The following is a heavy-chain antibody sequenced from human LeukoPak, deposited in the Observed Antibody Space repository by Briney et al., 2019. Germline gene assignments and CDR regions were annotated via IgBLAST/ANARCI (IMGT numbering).Heavy chain of an antibody. V-gene: IGHV3-23*01. Sequence: GGSLRLSCAASGFTFSSYWMSWVRQAPGKGLEWVSGISGSGGSTNYADSVKGRFTVSSDNSKNTLYLQMNSLRAEDTAVYYCAKGSSNVNLDFDYWGQGTLVTVSS. D-gene: IGHD6-13*01. CDR3: AKGSSNVNLDFDY. J-gene: IGHJ4*02. CDR1: GFTFSSYW. CDR2: ISGSGGST.